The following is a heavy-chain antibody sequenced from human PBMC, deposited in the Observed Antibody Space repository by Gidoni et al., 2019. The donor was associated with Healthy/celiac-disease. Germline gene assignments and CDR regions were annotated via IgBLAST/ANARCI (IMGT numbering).Heavy chain of an antibody. CDR2: ISAYNGNT. J-gene: IGHJ6*02. CDR1: GYTFTSYV. D-gene: IGHD3-3*01. V-gene: IGHV1-18*01. CDR3: ARCSFLDPTIRYGMDV. Sequence: QVQLVQSVAEGKKPGASVKVSFQPSGYTFTSYVISWVRQAPGQGLEWMGWISAYNGNTNYAQKLQGRVTMTTDTSTSKAYMEMRSLRSDDTAVYYCARCSFLDPTIRYGMDVWGQGTTVTVSS.